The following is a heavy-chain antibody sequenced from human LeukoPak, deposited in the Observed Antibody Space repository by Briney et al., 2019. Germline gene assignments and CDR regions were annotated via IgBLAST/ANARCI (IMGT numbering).Heavy chain of an antibody. CDR3: ARHKNGLFDY. CDR1: GGSISSYY. Sequence: SETLSLTCTVSGGSISSYYWSWIRQPPGKRLEWIGYIYYSGSTNYNPSLKSRVTISVDTSKNQFSLKLSSVTAADTAVYYCARHKNGLFDYWGQGTLVTVSS. D-gene: IGHD1-1*01. J-gene: IGHJ4*02. CDR2: IYYSGST. V-gene: IGHV4-59*08.